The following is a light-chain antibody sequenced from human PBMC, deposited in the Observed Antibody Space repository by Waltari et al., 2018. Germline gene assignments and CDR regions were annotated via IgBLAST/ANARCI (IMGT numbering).Light chain of an antibody. CDR3: QHYYNYPWT. V-gene: IGKV1-8*01. CDR2: AAS. J-gene: IGKJ1*01. CDR1: QTVGNY. Sequence: AIQMTQSPSSFSASAGDRVPITCRASQTVGNYLAWYQQKPGKAPKLLIFAASTLQSGVPSRFSGSGSGTDFTLTISCLQSEDFATYFCQHYYNYPWTFGQGTKVEVK.